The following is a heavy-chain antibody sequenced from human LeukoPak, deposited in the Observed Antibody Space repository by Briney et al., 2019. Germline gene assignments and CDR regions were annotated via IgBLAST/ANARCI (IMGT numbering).Heavy chain of an antibody. V-gene: IGHV3-23*01. Sequence: GGSLRLSCAASGLTFSSYAMSWVRQAPGKGLEWVSAISGSGGSTYYADSVKGRFTISRDNSKNTLYLQMNSVRAEDTAVYYCAKSMAFSAAAASFDYWAREPWSPSPQ. CDR3: AKSMAFSAAAASFDY. D-gene: IGHD6-13*01. CDR1: GLTFSSYA. J-gene: IGHJ4*02. CDR2: ISGSGGST.